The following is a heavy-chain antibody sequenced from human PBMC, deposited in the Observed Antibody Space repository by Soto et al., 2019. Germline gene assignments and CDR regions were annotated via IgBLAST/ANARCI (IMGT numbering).Heavy chain of an antibody. CDR3: ARMGRADGYSYDAFDI. CDR1: GGTFSSYA. D-gene: IGHD2-15*01. V-gene: IGHV1-69*12. Sequence: QVQLVQSGAEVKKPGSSVKVSCKASGGTFSSYAISWVRQAPGQGLEWMGGIIPIFGTANYAQKFQGRVTITADQSTSTAYMELSSLRSDDTAVYYCARMGRADGYSYDAFDIWGQGTMVTVSS. J-gene: IGHJ3*02. CDR2: IIPIFGTA.